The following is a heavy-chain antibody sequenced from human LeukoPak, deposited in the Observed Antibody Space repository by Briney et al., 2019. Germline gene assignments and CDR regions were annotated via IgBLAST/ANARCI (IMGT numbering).Heavy chain of an antibody. CDR1: GFTFSSYS. CDR2: ISSSSSTI. J-gene: IGHJ4*02. Sequence: GGSLRLSCAASGFTFSSYSMNWVRQAPGKGLEWVSYISSSSSTIYYADSVKGRFTISRDNSKNTLYLQMNSLRAEDTAVYYCARAGGGSYYYFDYWGQGTLVTVSS. CDR3: ARAGGGSYYYFDY. V-gene: IGHV3-48*01. D-gene: IGHD1-26*01.